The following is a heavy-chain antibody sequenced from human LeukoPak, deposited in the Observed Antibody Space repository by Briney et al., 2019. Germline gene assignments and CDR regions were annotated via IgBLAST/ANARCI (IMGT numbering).Heavy chain of an antibody. D-gene: IGHD3-22*01. CDR2: INPSGGST. CDR3: ARGYSQDYYDSSGYQN. CDR1: GSTFTSYY. J-gene: IGHJ4*02. V-gene: IGHV1-46*01. Sequence: GASVKVSFKASGSTFTSYYMHWVRQAPGQGLEWMGIINPSGGSTSYAQKFQGRVTMTRDTSTSTVYMELSSLRSEDTAVYYCARGYSQDYYDSSGYQNWGQGTLVTVSS.